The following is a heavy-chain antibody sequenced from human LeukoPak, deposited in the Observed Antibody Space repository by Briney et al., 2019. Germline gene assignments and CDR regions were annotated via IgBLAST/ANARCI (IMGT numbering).Heavy chain of an antibody. CDR1: GYTFTDYY. D-gene: IGHD2-2*01. CDR2: INPNSGGT. V-gene: IGHV1-2*02. Sequence: GASVKVSCKASGYTFTDYYIHWVRQAPGQGLEWMGWINPNSGGTNYAQKFQGRVTMTRDTSISTAYMELSRLRSDDTAVYYCARDRVVVPAAFDYWGQGTLVTVSS. CDR3: ARDRVVVPAAFDY. J-gene: IGHJ4*02.